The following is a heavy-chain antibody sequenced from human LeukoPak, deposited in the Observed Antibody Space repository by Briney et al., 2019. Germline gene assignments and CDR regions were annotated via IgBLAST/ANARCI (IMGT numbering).Heavy chain of an antibody. J-gene: IGHJ6*03. CDR2: IYYSGST. CDR3: AREALHRYPPWYYYYYYMDV. D-gene: IGHD1-14*01. CDR1: GGSISSYY. V-gene: IGHV4-59*01. Sequence: SDTLSLTCTVSGGSISSYYWSWIRQPPGKGLEWIGYIYYSGSTNYNPSLKSRVTISVDTSKNQFSLKLSSVTAADTAVYYCAREALHRYPPWYYYYYYMDVWGKGTTVTVSS.